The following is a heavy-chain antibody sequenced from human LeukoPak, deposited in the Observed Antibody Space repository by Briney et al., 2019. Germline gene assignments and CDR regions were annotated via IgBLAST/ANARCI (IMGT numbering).Heavy chain of an antibody. CDR1: VYSFTSYW. J-gene: IGHJ4*02. CDR2: IYSGESDT. V-gene: IGHV5-51*01. D-gene: IGHD3-22*01. CDR3: ARRGYYYDSSGYPHYYFDY. Sequence: ESLTISFMCSVYSFTSYWIGWVRQMPGKGREWMGIIYSGESDTRYSPSFQGHVTISADKSITTAYLQWSSLKASDTAMYYCARRGYYYDSSGYPHYYFDYWGQGTLVTVSS.